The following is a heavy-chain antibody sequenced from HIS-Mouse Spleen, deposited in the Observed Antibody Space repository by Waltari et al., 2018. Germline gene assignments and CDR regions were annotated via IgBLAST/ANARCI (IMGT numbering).Heavy chain of an antibody. CDR3: AREIPYSSSWYDWYFDL. D-gene: IGHD6-13*01. Sequence: QLQLQESGPGLVKPSETLSLTCTVSGGSISSSSSYWGWIRQPPGKGLEWIGGIYYSGSTYYHPSLKSRVTISVDTSKNQFSLKLSSVTAADTAVYYCAREIPYSSSWYDWYFDLWGRGTLVTVSS. CDR2: IYYSGST. V-gene: IGHV4-39*07. J-gene: IGHJ2*01. CDR1: GGSISSSSSY.